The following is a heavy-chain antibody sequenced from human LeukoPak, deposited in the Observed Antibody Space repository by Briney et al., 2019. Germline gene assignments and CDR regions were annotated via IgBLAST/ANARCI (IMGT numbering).Heavy chain of an antibody. J-gene: IGHJ5*02. Sequence: SETLSLTCTVSGGSISSGSDYWSWIRQPAGKGLEWIGRIYFRGSTNYNPSLKSRVTISIDTSKNQFSLNVSSVTAADTALYYCARDLYGDGSYFDPWGQGTLVTVSS. CDR3: ARDLYGDGSYFDP. CDR2: IYFRGST. V-gene: IGHV4-61*02. D-gene: IGHD4-17*01. CDR1: GGSISSGSDY.